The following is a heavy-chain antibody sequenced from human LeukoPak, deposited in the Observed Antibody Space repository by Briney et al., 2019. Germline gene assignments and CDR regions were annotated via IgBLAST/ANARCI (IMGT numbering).Heavy chain of an antibody. V-gene: IGHV4-34*01. CDR3: ARRSSYRSRGMGV. D-gene: IGHD1-26*01. Sequence: SETLSLTCAVYGGSFSGYYWSWIRQPPGKGLEWIGEINHSGSTNYNPSLKSRVTISVDPSKNQFSLKLSSVTAADTAVYYCARRSSYRSRGMGVWGQGTTVTVSS. CDR1: GGSFSGYY. J-gene: IGHJ6*02. CDR2: INHSGST.